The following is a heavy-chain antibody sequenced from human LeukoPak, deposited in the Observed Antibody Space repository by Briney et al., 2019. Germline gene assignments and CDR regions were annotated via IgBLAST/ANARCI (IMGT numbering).Heavy chain of an antibody. Sequence: SETLSLTCTVSGYSLSSGYYWGWIRQPPGKGLEWIGYIYYSGSTNYDPSLKSRVTMSVDTSKNQFSLKLSSVTAADTAVYYCARGPLTVTRGFDPWGQGTLVTVSS. CDR3: ARGPLTVTRGFDP. V-gene: IGHV4-61*01. CDR1: GYSLSSGYY. D-gene: IGHD4-17*01. CDR2: IYYSGST. J-gene: IGHJ5*02.